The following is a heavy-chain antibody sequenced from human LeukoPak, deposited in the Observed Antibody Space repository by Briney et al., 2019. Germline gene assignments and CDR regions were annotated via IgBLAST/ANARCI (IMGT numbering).Heavy chain of an antibody. Sequence: PGGSLRLSCAASGFTFSSNWMTWVRQAPGKGLEWVANIKPDGSERYYVESVKGRFTISRDNAKNSVFLQMDSLRAEDTALYYCARDYDWGQGTLVTVSS. D-gene: IGHD3-16*01. CDR3: ARDYD. V-gene: IGHV3-7*04. J-gene: IGHJ4*02. CDR1: GFTFSSNW. CDR2: IKPDGSER.